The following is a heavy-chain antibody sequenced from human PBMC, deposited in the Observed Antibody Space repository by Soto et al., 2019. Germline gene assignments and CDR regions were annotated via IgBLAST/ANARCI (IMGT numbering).Heavy chain of an antibody. CDR1: GYTFTSYG. Sequence: ASVRVSCKASGYTFTSYGISWVRQAPGQGLEWMGWISAYNGNTNYAQKLQGRVTMTTDTSTGTAYMELRSLRSDDTAVYYCARDKGANVLRYFDWLTYYFDYWGQGTLVTVSS. CDR3: ARDKGANVLRYFDWLTYYFDY. V-gene: IGHV1-18*01. CDR2: ISAYNGNT. D-gene: IGHD3-9*01. J-gene: IGHJ4*02.